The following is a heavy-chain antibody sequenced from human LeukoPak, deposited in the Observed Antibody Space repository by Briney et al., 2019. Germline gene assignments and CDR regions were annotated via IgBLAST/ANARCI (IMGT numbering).Heavy chain of an antibody. J-gene: IGHJ4*02. CDR1: GYTFTSYY. V-gene: IGHV1-46*01. CDR3: ARTRAMRFGELLKGFDY. Sequence: ASVKVSCKASGYTFTSYYMHWVRQAPGQGLEWMGIINPSGGSTSYAQKFQGRVTMTRDMSTSTVYMELSSLRSEDTAVYYCARTRAMRFGELLKGFDYWGQGTLVTVSS. D-gene: IGHD3-10*01. CDR2: INPSGGST.